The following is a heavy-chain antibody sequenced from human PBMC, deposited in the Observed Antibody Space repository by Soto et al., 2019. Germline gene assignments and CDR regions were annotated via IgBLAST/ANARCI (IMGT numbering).Heavy chain of an antibody. CDR2: IGTRSDI. V-gene: IGHV3-21*01. Sequence: KPGGSLRLSCAASGFTFSTYSMHWVRQAPGKGLEWVSSIGTRSDIYYADSVKGRFTISRDNAKNSLSLQMNSLRAGDTGVYYCAREETAWPLAYGLDVWGQGTTVTVSS. CDR3: AREETAWPLAYGLDV. D-gene: IGHD2-21*02. J-gene: IGHJ6*02. CDR1: GFTFSTYS.